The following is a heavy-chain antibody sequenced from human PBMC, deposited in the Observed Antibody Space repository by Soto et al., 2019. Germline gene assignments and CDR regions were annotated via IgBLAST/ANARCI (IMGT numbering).Heavy chain of an antibody. CDR2: ISPASGGT. CDR3: ARGTTMSKGWFGP. D-gene: IGHD4-17*01. V-gene: IGHV1-2*02. CDR1: GYAFTGYF. J-gene: IGHJ5*02. Sequence: QVQLVQSGAEVKKPGTSVKVSCETSGYAFTGYFIHWVRQAPGQGLEWMGWISPASGGTEYALKFQVRVTLTRDTSLSTAHMQLTSLGSDDPAVYYCARGTTMSKGWFGPWGRGTLVTVSS.